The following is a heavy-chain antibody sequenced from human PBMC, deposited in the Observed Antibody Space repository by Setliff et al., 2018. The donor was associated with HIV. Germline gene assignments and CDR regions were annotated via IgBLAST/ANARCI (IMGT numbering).Heavy chain of an antibody. CDR2: INGDGSSI. Sequence: PGGSLRLSCAASGFTFSSYWMHWVRQAPGKGLVWVSIINGDGSSIIYADSLKGRFTISRDNSKNSLYLQMISLRAEDTALYYCARQGNWEFDYWGQGTLVTVSS. V-gene: IGHV3-74*01. J-gene: IGHJ4*02. CDR1: GFTFSSYW. D-gene: IGHD7-27*01. CDR3: ARQGNWEFDY.